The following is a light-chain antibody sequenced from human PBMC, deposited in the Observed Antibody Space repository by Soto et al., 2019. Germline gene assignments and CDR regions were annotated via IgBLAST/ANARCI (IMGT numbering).Light chain of an antibody. Sequence: QSALAQPAPLSGSPGQSITISCTGTSSDVGSFNLVSWYQQHPGKAPKLMIYEVSKRPSGVSNRFSGSKSANTASLTISGLQAEDEADYYCCSYAGSGTFPYVFGTGTKVTVL. V-gene: IGLV2-23*02. CDR2: EVS. CDR3: CSYAGSGTFPYV. CDR1: SSDVGSFNL. J-gene: IGLJ1*01.